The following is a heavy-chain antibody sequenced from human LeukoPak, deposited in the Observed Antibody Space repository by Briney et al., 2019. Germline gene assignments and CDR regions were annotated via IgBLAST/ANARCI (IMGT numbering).Heavy chain of an antibody. D-gene: IGHD1-26*01. CDR1: RFTFSSYS. Sequence: GGSLRLSCAASRFTFSSYSMNWVRQAPGKGLEWVANIKQDGSEKYYVDSVKGRFTISRDNAKNSLYLQMNSLRAEDTAVYYCARELFVGATHSYYFDYWGQGTLVTVSS. CDR2: IKQDGSEK. V-gene: IGHV3-7*01. J-gene: IGHJ4*02. CDR3: ARELFVGATHSYYFDY.